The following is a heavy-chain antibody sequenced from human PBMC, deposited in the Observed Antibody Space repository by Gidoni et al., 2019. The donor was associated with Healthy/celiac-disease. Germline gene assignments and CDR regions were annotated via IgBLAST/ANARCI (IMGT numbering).Heavy chain of an antibody. D-gene: IGHD3-3*01. CDR1: GYTFTGYY. Sequence: QVQLVQSGAEVKKPGASVKVYCKASGYTFTGYYMHWGRTAPGQGLEWMGWINPNSGGTNYAQKFQGRVTMTRDTSISTAYMELSRLRSDDTAVYYCARDLPDTIFGVVDYYYYGMDVWGQGTTVTVSS. CDR2: INPNSGGT. CDR3: ARDLPDTIFGVVDYYYYGMDV. J-gene: IGHJ6*02. V-gene: IGHV1-2*02.